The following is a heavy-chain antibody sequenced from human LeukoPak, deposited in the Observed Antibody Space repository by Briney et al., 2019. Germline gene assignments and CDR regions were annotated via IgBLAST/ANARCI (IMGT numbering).Heavy chain of an antibody. CDR2: LSGRDAST. CDR1: RFTSSSHA. V-gene: IGHV3-23*01. CDR3: ARSPPHVVNSNFHFDY. J-gene: IGHJ4*02. Sequence: GGSLRLSCAASRFTSSSHAMSWVRLVPGKGLDWVSVLSGRDASTFYAESVKGRFTISRDTSKNTLYLQMNSLRAEDTAIYFCARSPPHVVNSNFHFDYWGQGTLVTVSS. D-gene: IGHD4-11*01.